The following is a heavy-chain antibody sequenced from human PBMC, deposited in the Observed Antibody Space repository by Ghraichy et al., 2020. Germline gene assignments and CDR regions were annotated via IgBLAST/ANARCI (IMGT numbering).Heavy chain of an antibody. CDR3: ARGNYGGLTLDS. Sequence: GGSLRLSCAASGIIFSDYGMNWVRQAPGKGLEWISYIGLLSDNAIYYADSVRGRFTISRDDAKSSLYLQMNSLRDDDTAVYYCARGNYGGLTLDSWGQGTLVTVSS. CDR2: IGLLSDNAI. D-gene: IGHD3-10*01. V-gene: IGHV3-48*02. J-gene: IGHJ4*02. CDR1: GIIFSDYG.